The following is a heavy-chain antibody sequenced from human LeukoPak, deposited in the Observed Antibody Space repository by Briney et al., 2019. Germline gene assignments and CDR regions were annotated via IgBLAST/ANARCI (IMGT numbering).Heavy chain of an antibody. CDR3: ANIWFGEHDFDY. CDR2: ISGSGGST. J-gene: IGHJ4*02. D-gene: IGHD3-10*01. CDR1: GFTFSSYA. V-gene: IGHV3-23*01. Sequence: TGGSLRLSCAASGFTFSSYAMSWVRQAPGKGLEWVSAISGSGGSTYYADSVKGRFTISRDNSKNTLYLQMNSLRAEDTAVYYCANIWFGEHDFDYWGQGTLVTVSS.